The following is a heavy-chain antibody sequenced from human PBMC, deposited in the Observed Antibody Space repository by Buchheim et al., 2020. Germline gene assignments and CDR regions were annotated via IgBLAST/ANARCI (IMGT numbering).Heavy chain of an antibody. D-gene: IGHD2-8*02. CDR2: TRNKANSYST. CDR3: ARDRTGGSFDY. J-gene: IGHJ4*02. V-gene: IGHV3-72*01. Sequence: EVQLVESGGGLVQPGGSLRLSCVASGFTFSDHFMDWVRQAPGKGLEWVGRTRNKANSYSTEYAASVKGRFIVSRDDSRNSLYLQMNSLKAEDTAVYCCARDRTGGSFDYWGQG. CDR1: GFTFSDHF.